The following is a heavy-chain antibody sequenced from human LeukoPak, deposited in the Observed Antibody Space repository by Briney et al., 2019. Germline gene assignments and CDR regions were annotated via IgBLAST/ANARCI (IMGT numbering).Heavy chain of an antibody. CDR1: GFTFSTYE. V-gene: IGHV3-48*03. Sequence: PGGSLRLSCAASGFTFSTYEMNWVRQVPGKGLEWVSYISGSGTTIYYADSVKGRFTISRDNSKHTLFLQMASLRAEDTAVYYCVKASSSSWSSFDYWGQGTLVTVSS. J-gene: IGHJ4*02. CDR2: ISGSGTTI. CDR3: VKASSSSWSSFDY. D-gene: IGHD6-13*01.